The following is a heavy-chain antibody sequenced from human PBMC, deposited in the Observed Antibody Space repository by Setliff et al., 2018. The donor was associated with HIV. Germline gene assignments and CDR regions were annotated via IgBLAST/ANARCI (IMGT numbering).Heavy chain of an antibody. J-gene: IGHJ4*02. CDR1: GFTFSSYS. CDR2: ISRTSSYI. Sequence: PGGSLRLSCAASGFTFSSYSMNWVRQAPGKGLEWVSFISRTSSYIYYADSLKGRFTISRDNAKNSLYLQMNSLRAEETAVFYCATLHHDVSTGRAHYFDYWGQGTLVTVSS. D-gene: IGHD3-9*01. CDR3: ATLHHDVSTGRAHYFDY. V-gene: IGHV3-21*01.